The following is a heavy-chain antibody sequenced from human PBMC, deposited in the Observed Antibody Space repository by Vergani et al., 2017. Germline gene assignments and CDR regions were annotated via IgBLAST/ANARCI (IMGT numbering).Heavy chain of an antibody. CDR2: VYPSGT. Sequence: QVQLHESGPGLVKPSETLSLICSVSGVSMQSGSFYWTWIRQTAERRLEWMGRVYPSGTNYNPSLNGRVTIFVDKSKNLLSLRLNSVTAADTAVYYCARGETRTDWFDPWGQGTLVTVSS. D-gene: IGHD3/OR15-3a*01. CDR3: ARGETRTDWFDP. V-gene: IGHV4-61*02. CDR1: GVSMQSGSFY. J-gene: IGHJ5*02.